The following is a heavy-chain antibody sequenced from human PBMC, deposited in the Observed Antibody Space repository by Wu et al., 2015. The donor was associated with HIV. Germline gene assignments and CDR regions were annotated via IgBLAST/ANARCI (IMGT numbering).Heavy chain of an antibody. V-gene: IGHV4-30-4*01. CDR3: AREDTWGVHALDV. CDR1: GDSFSSAEYY. D-gene: IGHD3-10*01. Sequence: QVQLQESGPGLVKPSQTLSLTCTVSGDSFSSAEYYWTWIRQAPGEGLQWIGYNYYSGRASYNPSLRGRAVISIDTSKNQFSLGLTSATAADTAIYYCAREDTWGVHALDVWGQGTMVTVSS. CDR2: NYYSGRA. J-gene: IGHJ3*01.